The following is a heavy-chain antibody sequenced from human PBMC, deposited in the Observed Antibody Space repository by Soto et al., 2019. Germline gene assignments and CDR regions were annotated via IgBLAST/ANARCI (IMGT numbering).Heavy chain of an antibody. J-gene: IGHJ6*02. Sequence: QVQLVQSGAEVKKPGSSVKVSCKASGGTFSTYIINWVRQAPGRGPEWMGRIIPILGMVNYAPNFQGRVTMNTDKSTSTAYMELSSLRSEDTAVYYCARDGAAAGAGMYSYYGMDVWGQGTTVTVSS. V-gene: IGHV1-69*08. CDR2: IIPILGMV. CDR1: GGTFSTYI. CDR3: ARDGAAAGAGMYSYYGMDV. D-gene: IGHD6-13*01.